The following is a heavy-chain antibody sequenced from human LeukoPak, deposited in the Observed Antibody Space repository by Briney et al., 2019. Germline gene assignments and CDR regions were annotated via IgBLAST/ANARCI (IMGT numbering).Heavy chain of an antibody. Sequence: ASVKVSCKASGYTFTSYYMHWVRQAPGQGLEWMGIINPSGGSTSYAQKFQGRVTMTRDTSTSTVYMELSSLRSEDTAVYYCANGGYSSGWYRAFDIWGQGTMVTVSS. CDR1: GYTFTSYY. J-gene: IGHJ3*02. CDR2: INPSGGST. CDR3: ANGGYSSGWYRAFDI. D-gene: IGHD6-19*01. V-gene: IGHV1-46*01.